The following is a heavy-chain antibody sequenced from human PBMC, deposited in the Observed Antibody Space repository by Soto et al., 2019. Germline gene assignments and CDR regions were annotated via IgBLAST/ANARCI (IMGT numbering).Heavy chain of an antibody. J-gene: IGHJ4*02. Sequence: SSETLSLTCTVSGGSVSSGSYYWSWIRQPPGKGLEWIGYIYYSGSTNYNPSLKSRVTISVDTSKNQFSLKLSSVTAADTAVYYCARDKYCGGDCQAFDYWGQGTLVTVSS. CDR2: IYYSGST. V-gene: IGHV4-61*01. CDR1: GGSVSSGSYY. CDR3: ARDKYCGGDCQAFDY. D-gene: IGHD2-21*02.